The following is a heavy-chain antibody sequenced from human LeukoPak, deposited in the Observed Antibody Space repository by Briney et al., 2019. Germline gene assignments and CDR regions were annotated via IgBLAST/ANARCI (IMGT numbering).Heavy chain of an antibody. J-gene: IGHJ5*02. Sequence: KSSETLSLTCTVSGDSISSSSYYWAWIRQPPGTGLEWIGSIHYSEITYFNPSLKGRVTISVDTSKNQFSLKLSSVTAADTAVYYCARSYYDSSGYYDWFDPWGQGALVTVSS. CDR3: ARSYYDSSGYYDWFDP. D-gene: IGHD3-22*01. V-gene: IGHV4-39*07. CDR1: GDSISSSSYY. CDR2: IHYSEIT.